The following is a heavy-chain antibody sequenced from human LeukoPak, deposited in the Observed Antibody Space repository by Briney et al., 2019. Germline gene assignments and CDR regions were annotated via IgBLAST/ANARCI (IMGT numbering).Heavy chain of an antibody. J-gene: IGHJ4*02. D-gene: IGHD3-22*01. Sequence: GESLKISCKGSGYSFTSYWIGWVRQMPGKGLEWMGIIYPGDSDTRYSPSFQGQVTISADKSISTAYLQWSSLKASDTAMYYRARVGTYYYDGTPYYFDYWGQGTLVTVSS. CDR3: ARVGTYYYDGTPYYFDY. CDR1: GYSFTSYW. V-gene: IGHV5-51*01. CDR2: IYPGDSDT.